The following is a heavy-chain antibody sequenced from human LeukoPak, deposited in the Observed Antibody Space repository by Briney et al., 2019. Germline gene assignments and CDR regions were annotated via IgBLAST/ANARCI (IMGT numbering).Heavy chain of an antibody. Sequence: SETLSLTCTVSGFSVSSVYYWGWIRQPPGKGLEWIGEINHSGSTNYNPSLKSRVTISVDTSKNQFSLKLSSVTAADTAVYYCARRGYDYVWGSYRWDYWGQGTLVTVSS. J-gene: IGHJ4*02. CDR2: INHSGST. V-gene: IGHV4-38-2*02. D-gene: IGHD3-16*02. CDR1: GFSVSSVYY. CDR3: ARRGYDYVWGSYRWDY.